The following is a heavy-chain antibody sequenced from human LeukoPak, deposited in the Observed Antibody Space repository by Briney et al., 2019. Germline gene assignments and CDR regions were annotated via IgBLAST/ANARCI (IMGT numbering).Heavy chain of an antibody. CDR2: NSASGDYT. CDR3: AKRFCSGVNCYPRSFDS. D-gene: IGHD2-15*01. CDR1: GFTFSNYA. V-gene: IGHV3-23*01. Sequence: QPGASLRLSCAASGFTFSNYAMSWVRRAPGKGLEWVSINSASGDYTYYADSVKGRLTISRDNSKNALFLQMNSLRAEDTAVYYCAKRFCSGVNCYPRSFDSWGQGTLVTVSS. J-gene: IGHJ4*02.